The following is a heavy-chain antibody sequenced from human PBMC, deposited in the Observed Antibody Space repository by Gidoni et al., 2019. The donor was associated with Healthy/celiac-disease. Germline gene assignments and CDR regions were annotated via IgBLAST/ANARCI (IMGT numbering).Heavy chain of an antibody. V-gene: IGHV4-34*01. CDR1: GGSFSGYY. CDR2: INHSGST. Sequence: QVQLQQWGAGLLKPSETLSLTCAVYGGSFSGYYWSWIRQPPGKGLEWIGEINHSGSTNYTPSLKSRVTISVDTSKNQFSLKLSSVTAADTAVYYCARGYCSSTSCRTTYYYYGMDVWGQGTTVTVSS. J-gene: IGHJ6*02. D-gene: IGHD2-2*01. CDR3: ARGYCSSTSCRTTYYYYGMDV.